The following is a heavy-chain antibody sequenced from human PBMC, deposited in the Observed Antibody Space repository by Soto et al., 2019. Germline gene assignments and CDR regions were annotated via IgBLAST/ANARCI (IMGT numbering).Heavy chain of an antibody. CDR1: GFTFSDYY. J-gene: IGHJ6*02. CDR3: ARELDGMDV. V-gene: IGHV3-11*05. CDR2: ISSSGHYT. Sequence: GGSLRLSCAASGFTFSDYYMSWIRQAPGKGLEWVSYISSSGHYTKDADSVQGRFTISRDNAKNSLYLQMNSLRAEDTAVYYCARELDGMDVWGQGTTVTVSS.